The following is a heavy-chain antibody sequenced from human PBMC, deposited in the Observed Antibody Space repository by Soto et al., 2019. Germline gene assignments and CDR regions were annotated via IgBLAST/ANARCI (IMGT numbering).Heavy chain of an antibody. V-gene: IGHV1-18*01. D-gene: IGHD3-9*01. CDR2: ISAYNGNT. CDR1: GYTFTSYA. J-gene: IGHJ5*02. CDR3: ARVGNPGLVMISP. Sequence: ASVKVSCKASGYTFTSYAMHCVRQAPGQRLEWMGWISAYNGNTNYAQKLQGRVTMTTDTSTSTAYMELRSLRSDDTAVYYCARVGNPGLVMISPWGQGTLVTVSS.